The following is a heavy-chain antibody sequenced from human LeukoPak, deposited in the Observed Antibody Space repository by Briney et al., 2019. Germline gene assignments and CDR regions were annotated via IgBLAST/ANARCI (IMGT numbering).Heavy chain of an antibody. V-gene: IGHV3-23*01. D-gene: IGHD6-19*01. CDR3: ANTGYSSGWYPGY. Sequence: GGSLRLSCAASGFTFSSYAMSWVRQAPGKGLEWVSAISGSGGSTYYADSVKGRFTISRDNSTNTLYLQMNSLRAEDTAVYYCANTGYSSGWYPGYWGQGTLVTVSS. J-gene: IGHJ4*02. CDR1: GFTFSSYA. CDR2: ISGSGGST.